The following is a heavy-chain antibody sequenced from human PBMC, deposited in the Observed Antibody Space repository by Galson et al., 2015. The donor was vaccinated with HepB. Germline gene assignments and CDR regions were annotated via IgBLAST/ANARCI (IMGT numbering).Heavy chain of an antibody. D-gene: IGHD3-10*01. V-gene: IGHV6-1*01. CDR1: GDSVSSNSAA. CDR2: TYYRSKWYI. CDR3: ARGRRGSSLYYFDY. J-gene: IGHJ4*02. Sequence: CAISGDSVSSNSAAWNWIRQSSSRGLEWLGRTYYRSKWYIDYTPSLESRITTIPDTSKNQFSLQLNSVTPEDTAVYYCARGRRGSSLYYFDYWGQGTLVTVS.